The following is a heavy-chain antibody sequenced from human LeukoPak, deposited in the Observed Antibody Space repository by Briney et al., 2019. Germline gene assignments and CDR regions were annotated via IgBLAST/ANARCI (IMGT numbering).Heavy chain of an antibody. J-gene: IGHJ4*02. CDR3: ARDRVVVVPAIPYY. CDR1: GGTFSSYA. V-gene: IGHV1-69*13. CDR2: IIPIFGTA. Sequence: ASVKVSCKASGGTFSSYAIGWVRQAPGQGLEWMGGIIPIFGTANYAQKFQGRVTITADESTSTAYMELSSLRSEDTAVYYCARDRVVVVPAIPYYWGQGTLVTVSS. D-gene: IGHD2-2*01.